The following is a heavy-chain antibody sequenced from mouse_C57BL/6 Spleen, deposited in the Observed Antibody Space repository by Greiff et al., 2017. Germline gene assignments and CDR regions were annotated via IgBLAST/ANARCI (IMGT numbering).Heavy chain of an antibody. CDR1: GFTFSDYG. D-gene: IGHD2-4*01. V-gene: IGHV5-17*01. CDR2: ISSGSSTI. Sequence: EVQLVESGGGLVKPGGSLKLSCAASGFTFSDYGMHWVRQAPEKGLEWVAYISSGSSTIYYADTMKGRITISRDNAKNTLFLQMTSLMSEDTAMYYCARGDDYDVYYAMDYWGQGTAVTVSS. CDR3: ARGDDYDVYYAMDY. J-gene: IGHJ4*01.